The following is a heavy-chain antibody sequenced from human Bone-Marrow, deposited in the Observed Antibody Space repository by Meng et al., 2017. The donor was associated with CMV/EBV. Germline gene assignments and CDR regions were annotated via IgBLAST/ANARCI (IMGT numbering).Heavy chain of an antibody. CDR3: ARDLPGNDGMDV. D-gene: IGHD1-1*01. J-gene: IGHJ6*02. CDR2: IYYSGST. V-gene: IGHV4-59*01. Sequence: SETLSLTCAVYGGSFSGYYWSWIRQPPGKGLEWIGYIYYSGSTNYNPSLKSRVTISVDTSKNQFSLKLSSVTAADTAVYYCARDLPGNDGMDVWGQGTTVTVSS. CDR1: GGSFSGYY.